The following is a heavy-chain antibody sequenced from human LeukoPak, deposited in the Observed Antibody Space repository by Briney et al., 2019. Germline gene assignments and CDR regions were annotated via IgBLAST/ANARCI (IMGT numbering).Heavy chain of an antibody. V-gene: IGHV4-4*02. CDR1: GGSISSSNW. Sequence: PSETLSLTCAVSGGSISSSNWWSWVRQPPGKGLEWIGEIYHSGSTNYNPSLKSRVTISVDTSKNQFSLKLSSVTAADTAVYYCASSQRWLQFLDVWGKGTTVTISS. D-gene: IGHD5-24*01. CDR2: IYHSGST. J-gene: IGHJ6*04. CDR3: ASSQRWLQFLDV.